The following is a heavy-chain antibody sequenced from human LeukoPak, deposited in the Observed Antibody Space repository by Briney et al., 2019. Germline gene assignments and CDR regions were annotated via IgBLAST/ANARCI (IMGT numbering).Heavy chain of an antibody. CDR2: ISSSGGST. CDR3: ASVSYCSGGSCYAWRYFDY. V-gene: IGHV3-11*04. J-gene: IGHJ4*02. Sequence: PGGSLRLSCAASGFTFSDYYMSWVRQAPGKGLEWVSGISSSGGSTSYADSVKGRFTVSRDNAKDSLYLQMNTLRAEDTAVYYCASVSYCSGGSCYAWRYFDYWGQGTLVTVSS. D-gene: IGHD2-15*01. CDR1: GFTFSDYY.